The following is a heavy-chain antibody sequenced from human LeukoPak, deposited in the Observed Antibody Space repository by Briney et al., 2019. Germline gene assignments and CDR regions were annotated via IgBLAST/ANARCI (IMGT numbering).Heavy chain of an antibody. V-gene: IGHV1-18*04. CDR1: GYTFTSYG. CDR3: ARGPYCGGDCYPGFDY. CDR2: ISAYNGNT. D-gene: IGHD2-21*02. Sequence: ASVKVSCKASGYTFTSYGISWVRQAPGQGLEWMGRISAYNGNTNYAQKLQGRVTMTTDTSTSTAYMELRSLRSDDTAVYYCARGPYCGGDCYPGFDYWGQGTLVTVSS. J-gene: IGHJ4*02.